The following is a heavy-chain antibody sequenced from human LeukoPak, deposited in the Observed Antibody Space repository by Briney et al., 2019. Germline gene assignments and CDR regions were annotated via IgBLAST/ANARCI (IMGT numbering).Heavy chain of an antibody. J-gene: IGHJ6*03. CDR2: IYYSGST. CDR3: ARQGYYYMDV. Sequence: SETLSLTCTVSGGSISSYYWSWIRQPPGKGLEWIGYIYYSGSTNYNPSLKSRVTISLDTSKNQFSLNLNSVTAADTAVYYCARQGYYYMDVWGKGTTVTISS. V-gene: IGHV4-59*08. CDR1: GGSISSYY.